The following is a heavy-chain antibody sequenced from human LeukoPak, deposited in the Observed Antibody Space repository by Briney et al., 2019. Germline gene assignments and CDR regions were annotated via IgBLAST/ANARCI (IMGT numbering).Heavy chain of an antibody. CDR2: MNPNSGNT. V-gene: IGHV1-8*03. Sequence: GASVKVSCKPSRYTFTRYDINWVRQATGQGLEWMGWMNPNSGNTGYAQKFQARVTITRNTSISTAYMELSSLRSEDTPVYYCARGHLVGAHDTNFDYWGQGSLVTVSS. D-gene: IGHD1-26*01. J-gene: IGHJ4*02. CDR1: RYTFTRYD. CDR3: ARGHLVGAHDTNFDY.